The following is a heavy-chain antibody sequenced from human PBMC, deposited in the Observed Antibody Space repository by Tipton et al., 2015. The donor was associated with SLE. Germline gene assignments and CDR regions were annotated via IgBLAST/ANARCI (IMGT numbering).Heavy chain of an antibody. V-gene: IGHV4-34*01. CDR1: GGSFSGYY. D-gene: IGHD3-3*01. CDR2: INHSGST. J-gene: IGHJ4*02. Sequence: TLSLTCAVYGGSFSGYYWSWIRQPPGKGLEWIGEINHSGSTNYNPSLKSRVTISVDTSKNQFSLKLSSVTAADTAVYYCARIRPGAGSGYYTLYYFDNWGQGALVSVSS. CDR3: ARIRPGAGSGYYTLYYFDN.